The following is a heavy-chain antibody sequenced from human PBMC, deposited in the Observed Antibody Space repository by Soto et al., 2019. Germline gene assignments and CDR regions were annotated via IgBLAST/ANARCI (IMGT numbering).Heavy chain of an antibody. J-gene: IGHJ2*01. D-gene: IGHD4-17*01. CDR3: ARSNERRVTTRWYFDL. CDR1: GFTVSSNY. Sequence: EVQLVESGGGLVQPGGSLRLSCAASGFTVSSNYMSWVRQAPGKGLEWVSVIYSGGSTYYADSVKGRFTISRDNSKNTLYLQMNSQRAEDTAVYYCARSNERRVTTRWYFDLWGRGTLVTVSS. CDR2: IYSGGST. V-gene: IGHV3-66*01.